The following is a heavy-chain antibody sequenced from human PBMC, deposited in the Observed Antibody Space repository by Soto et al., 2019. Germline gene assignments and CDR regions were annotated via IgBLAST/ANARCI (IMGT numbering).Heavy chain of an antibody. Sequence: ASVKVSCKASGYTFAGYYMHWVRQAPGQGLEWMGWINPNSGGTNYAQKFQGRVTMTRDTSISTAYMELSRLRSDDTAVYYCASDIALASRSYDSSGYYAFDYWGQGTLVTVSS. V-gene: IGHV1-2*02. J-gene: IGHJ4*02. CDR3: ASDIALASRSYDSSGYYAFDY. CDR2: INPNSGGT. CDR1: GYTFAGYY. D-gene: IGHD3-22*01.